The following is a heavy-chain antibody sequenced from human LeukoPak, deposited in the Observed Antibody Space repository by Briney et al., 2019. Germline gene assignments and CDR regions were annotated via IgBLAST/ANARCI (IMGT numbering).Heavy chain of an antibody. D-gene: IGHD3-22*01. CDR2: IIPIFGTA. Sequence: SVTVSFTASGGTFSSYAISWVRQAPGQGLEWMGGIIPIFGTANYAQKFQGRVTITTDESTSTAYMELSSLRSEDTAVYYCAHPTVLYDSSGYYSGGFDYWGQGTLVTVSS. CDR1: GGTFSSYA. V-gene: IGHV1-69*05. J-gene: IGHJ4*02. CDR3: AHPTVLYDSSGYYSGGFDY.